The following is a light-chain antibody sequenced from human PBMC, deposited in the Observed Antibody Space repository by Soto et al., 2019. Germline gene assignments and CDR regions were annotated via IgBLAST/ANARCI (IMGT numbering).Light chain of an antibody. J-gene: IGKJ4*01. V-gene: IGKV1-12*01. CDR2: ATS. CDR1: QAIGDW. CDR3: QQADISQLT. Sequence: DIQMTQSPSSVSASVGDRVTITCRASQAIGDWLAWYQQKPGKAPNLLMYATSTLQSGVPPRFSGRGSETEFSLTISSLQPEDFATYYCQQADISQLTFGGGTRVEI.